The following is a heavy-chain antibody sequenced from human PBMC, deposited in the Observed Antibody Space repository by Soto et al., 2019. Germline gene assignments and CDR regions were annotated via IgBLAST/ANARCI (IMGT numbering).Heavy chain of an antibody. CDR2: VYYSGST. D-gene: IGHD3-10*01. J-gene: IGHJ3*01. V-gene: IGHV4-31*03. CDR3: ARDYPVGDFDALDV. CDR1: GGSITSGDYY. Sequence: QVQLQEPGPGLVKPSQTLSLTCSVSGGSITSGDYYWSWIRQHPGKGLEWIGFVYYSGSTYYNQSVKSRRTISVDTSKNQFSRRLSSVTAADTAVYYCARDYPVGDFDALDVWGQGTPVTVSS.